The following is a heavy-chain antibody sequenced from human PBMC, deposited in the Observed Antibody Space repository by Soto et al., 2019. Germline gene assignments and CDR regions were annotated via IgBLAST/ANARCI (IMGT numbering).Heavy chain of an antibody. CDR1: GYIFTGYI. CDR3: ARMYSSGSGWFHP. CDR2: VNPYGGGT. V-gene: IGHV1-2*02. D-gene: IGHD3-22*01. J-gene: IGHJ5*02. Sequence: ASVKVSCKASGYIFTGYIIHWPRQAPGQGLEWMGWVNPYGGGTHYAQKFQGRVTLTSDTSRNQFSMTLTSVTAADTALYYCARMYSSGSGWFHPWGQGTLVTVSS.